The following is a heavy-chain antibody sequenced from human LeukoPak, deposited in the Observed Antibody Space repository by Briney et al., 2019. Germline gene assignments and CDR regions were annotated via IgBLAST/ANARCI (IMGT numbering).Heavy chain of an antibody. Sequence: SETLSLTCAVYGGSFSGYYWSWIRQPPGKGLEWIGEINHSGSTNYNPSLKSRVTISVDTSKNQFSLKLSSVTAADTAVYYCARGAPGGDIVVVPAAIPPLQHWGQGTLVTVSS. CDR3: ARGAPGGDIVVVPAAIPPLQH. J-gene: IGHJ1*01. CDR2: INHSGST. V-gene: IGHV4-34*01. D-gene: IGHD2-2*02. CDR1: GGSFSGYY.